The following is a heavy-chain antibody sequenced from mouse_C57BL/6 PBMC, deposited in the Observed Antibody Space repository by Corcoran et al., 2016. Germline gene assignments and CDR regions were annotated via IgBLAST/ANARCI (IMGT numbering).Heavy chain of an antibody. V-gene: IGHV1-26*01. J-gene: IGHJ4*01. D-gene: IGHD1-1*01. CDR3: ARSHYYGSRGYAMDY. Sequence: EVQLQQSGPELVKPGASVKISCKASGYTFTDYYMNWVKQSHGKSLEWIGDINPNNGGTSYNQKFKGKATLTVDKSSSTAYMELRSLTSEDSAVYYCARSHYYGSRGYAMDYWGQGTSVTVSS. CDR2: INPNNGGT. CDR1: GYTFTDYY.